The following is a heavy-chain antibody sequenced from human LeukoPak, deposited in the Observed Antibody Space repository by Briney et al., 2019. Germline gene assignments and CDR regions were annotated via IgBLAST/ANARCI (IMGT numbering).Heavy chain of an antibody. J-gene: IGHJ3*02. CDR1: GYTFTSYY. D-gene: IGHD1-26*01. CDR3: ARDSGSYGAFDI. CDR2: INPNSGGT. Sequence: ASVKVSCKASGYTFTSYYMHWVRQAPGQGLEWMGWINPNSGGTNYAQKFQGRVTMTRDTSINTAYMELSRLRSDDAAVYYCARDSGSYGAFDIWGQGTMVTVSS. V-gene: IGHV1-2*02.